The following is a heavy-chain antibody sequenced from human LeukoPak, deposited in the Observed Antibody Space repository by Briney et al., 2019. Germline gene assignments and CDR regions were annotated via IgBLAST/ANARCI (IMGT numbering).Heavy chain of an antibody. CDR3: AKDDPGIAAAGTGVDY. J-gene: IGHJ4*02. V-gene: IGHV3-23*01. CDR2: ISGSGGST. CDR1: GFTFSSYA. Sequence: GGSLRLSCAAPGFTFSSYAMSWVRQAPGKGLEWVSAISGSGGSTYYADSVKGRFTISRDNSKNTLYLQMNSLRAEDTAVYYCAKDDPGIAAAGTGVDYWGQGTLVTVSS. D-gene: IGHD6-13*01.